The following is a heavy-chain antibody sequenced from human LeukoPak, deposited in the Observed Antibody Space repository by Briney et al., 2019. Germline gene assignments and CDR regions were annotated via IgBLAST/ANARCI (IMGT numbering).Heavy chain of an antibody. J-gene: IGHJ6*02. CDR1: GFTFSSYA. V-gene: IGHV3-23*01. CDR3: AKDPILGVVTPYYYYGMDV. Sequence: GGSLRLSCAASGFTFSSYAMSWVRQAPGKGLEWVSAISGSGGSTYYADSVKGRFTISRDNSKNTLYLQMNSLRAEDTAVYYCAKDPILGVVTPYYYYGMDVWGQGTTVTVSS. CDR2: ISGSGGST. D-gene: IGHD3-3*01.